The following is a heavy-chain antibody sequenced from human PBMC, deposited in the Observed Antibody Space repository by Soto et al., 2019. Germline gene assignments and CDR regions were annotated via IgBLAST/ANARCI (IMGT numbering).Heavy chain of an antibody. CDR3: ASHGITGTWVYYYGMDV. CDR2: IIPIFDTA. CDR1: GGTFSSYA. D-gene: IGHD1-20*01. V-gene: IGHV1-69*12. Sequence: QVQLGQSGAEVKKPGSSVQVSCKSSGGTFSSYAIRWVRQAPGQGLEWMGGIIPIFDTADYAQKFQGRVTMTADEATSTAYMEPSSLRSEDTAVDYGASHGITGTWVYYYGMDVWGQGTTVTVSS. J-gene: IGHJ6*02.